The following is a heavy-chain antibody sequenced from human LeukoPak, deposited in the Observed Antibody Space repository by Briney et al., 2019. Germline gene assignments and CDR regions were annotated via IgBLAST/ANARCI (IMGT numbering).Heavy chain of an antibody. V-gene: IGHV3-11*01. CDR1: GFTFSDYY. J-gene: IGHJ5*02. Sequence: GGSLRLSCAASGFTFSDYYMSWIRQAPGKGLEWVSYISSSGSTIYYADSVKGRFTISRDNSKNTLYLQMNSLRAEDTAVYYCARGTSPHWFDPWGQGTLVTVSS. D-gene: IGHD2-2*01. CDR3: ARGTSPHWFDP. CDR2: ISSSGSTI.